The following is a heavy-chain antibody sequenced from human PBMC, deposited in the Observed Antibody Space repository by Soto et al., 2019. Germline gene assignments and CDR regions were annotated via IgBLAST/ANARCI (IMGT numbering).Heavy chain of an antibody. Sequence: EVQLLESGGGLVQPGGSLRLSCAASGFTFSSYAMSWVRQAPGKGLEWVSAISGSGGSTYYADSVKGRFTISRDNSKNTLYLQMNSLRAEDTAVYFCAKASTADYYYYMDVWGKGTTVTVSS. V-gene: IGHV3-23*01. CDR3: AKASTADYYYYMDV. J-gene: IGHJ6*03. CDR1: GFTFSSYA. CDR2: ISGSGGST.